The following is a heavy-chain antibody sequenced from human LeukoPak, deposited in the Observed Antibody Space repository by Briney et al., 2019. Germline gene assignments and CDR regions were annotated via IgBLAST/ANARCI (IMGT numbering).Heavy chain of an antibody. J-gene: IGHJ4*02. CDR3: AAALGRYGDYSRGYYFDY. V-gene: IGHV4-59*13. D-gene: IGHD4-17*01. CDR1: GASISDYY. Sequence: PSETLSLICTVSGASISDYYWSWIRQPPGQGPEWIGYVFDSGGANYNPSLKSRVTISVDTSKNQFSVKLGSVTAADTAVYYCAAALGRYGDYSRGYYFDYWGQGTLVTVSS. CDR2: VFDSGGA.